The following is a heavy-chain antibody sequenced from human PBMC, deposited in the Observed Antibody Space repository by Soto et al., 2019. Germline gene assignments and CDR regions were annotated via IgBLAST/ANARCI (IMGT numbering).Heavy chain of an antibody. V-gene: IGHV5-51*01. CDR2: IYPCDSDT. J-gene: IGHJ3*02. CDR3: ASLLRYFDWHRIPDDAFDI. Sequence: GEALKISCKGSGYSCSSDWSGGVRQMPGKGLEWMGIIYPCDSDTRYSPSFQGQVTISADKSISTAYLQGSSLKASDTAMYYCASLLRYFDWHRIPDDAFDIRGQGTMVTVSS. D-gene: IGHD3-9*01. CDR1: GYSCSSDW.